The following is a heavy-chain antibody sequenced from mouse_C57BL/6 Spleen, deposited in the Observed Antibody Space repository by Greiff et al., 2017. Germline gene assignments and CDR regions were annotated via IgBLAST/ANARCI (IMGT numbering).Heavy chain of an antibody. D-gene: IGHD1-1*01. J-gene: IGHJ2*01. CDR3: ARGTDYYGSSLFDY. Sequence: DVQLQESGPELVKPGASVKIPCKASGYTFTDYNMDWVKQSHGKSLEWIGDINPNNGGTIYNQKFKGKATLTVDKSSSTAYMELRSLTSEHTAVYYCARGTDYYGSSLFDYWGQGTTLAVSS. V-gene: IGHV1-18*01. CDR2: INPNNGGT. CDR1: GYTFTDYN.